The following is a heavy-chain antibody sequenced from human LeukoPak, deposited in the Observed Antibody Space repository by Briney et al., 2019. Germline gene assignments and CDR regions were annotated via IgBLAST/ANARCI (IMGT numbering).Heavy chain of an antibody. Sequence: GGSLRLSCAASGFTFSSYGMLGVRQAPGKGLEGVAFIRYDGSNKYYADSVKGRFTISRDNSKNTLYLQMNSLRAENTAVYYCANPSNPWNDSGYFDYWGQGTLVTVSS. CDR3: ANPSNPWNDSGYFDY. CDR2: IRYDGSNK. V-gene: IGHV3-30*02. CDR1: GFTFSSYG. D-gene: IGHD1-1*01. J-gene: IGHJ4*02.